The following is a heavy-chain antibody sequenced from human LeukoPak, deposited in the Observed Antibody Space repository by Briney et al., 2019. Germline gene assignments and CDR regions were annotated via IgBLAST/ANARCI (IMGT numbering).Heavy chain of an antibody. J-gene: IGHJ4*02. V-gene: IGHV3-48*04. CDR2: MSGSGSTI. D-gene: IGHD3-16*02. CDR1: GFTFSSYA. Sequence: GGSLRLSCAASGFTFSSYAMSWVRQAPGKGLEWISYMSGSGSTIHYADSVKGRFTISRDNAKNSLYLQMNSLRAEDTAVYYCARGVTTFGGVIVNHYFDYWGQGTLVTVSS. CDR3: ARGVTTFGGVIVNHYFDY.